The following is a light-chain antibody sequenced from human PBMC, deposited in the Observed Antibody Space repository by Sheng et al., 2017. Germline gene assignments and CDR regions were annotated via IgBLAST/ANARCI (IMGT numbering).Light chain of an antibody. J-gene: IGLJ3*02. Sequence: QSALTQPASVSGSPGQSITISCTGTSSDVGAYNYVSWYLQHPGKAPQLIIYDVSNRPSGVSNRFSGSKSGNTASLTISGLQAEDEADYYCSSYTTTTTWVFGGGTKLTVL. CDR2: DVS. V-gene: IGLV2-14*03. CDR1: SSDVGAYNY. CDR3: SSYTTTTTWV.